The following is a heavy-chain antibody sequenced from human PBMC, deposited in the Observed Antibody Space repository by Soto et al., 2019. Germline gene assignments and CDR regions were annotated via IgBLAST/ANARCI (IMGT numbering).Heavy chain of an antibody. Sequence: SETLSLTCAVYGGSFSGYYWSWIRQPPGKGLEWIGEINHSGSTNYNPSLKSRVTISVDTSKNQFSLKLSSVTAADTAVYYCARGRRRSITMVRGARVPGYGMGVWGQGTTVTVSS. CDR2: INHSGST. J-gene: IGHJ6*02. V-gene: IGHV4-34*01. D-gene: IGHD3-10*01. CDR1: GGSFSGYY. CDR3: ARGRRRSITMVRGARVPGYGMGV.